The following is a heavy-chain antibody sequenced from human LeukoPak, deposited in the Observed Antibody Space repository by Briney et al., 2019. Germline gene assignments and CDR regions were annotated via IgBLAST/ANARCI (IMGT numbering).Heavy chain of an antibody. CDR2: ISSSGSTI. CDR1: GFIFSTYS. Sequence: GGSLRLSCAASGFIFSTYSMDWVRQAPGKGLEWVSYISSSGSTIYYADSVKGRFTISRDNAKNSLYLQMNSLRAEDTAVYYCARETHDYGDSRNWFDPWGQGTLVTVSS. V-gene: IGHV3-48*04. D-gene: IGHD4-17*01. J-gene: IGHJ5*02. CDR3: ARETHDYGDSRNWFDP.